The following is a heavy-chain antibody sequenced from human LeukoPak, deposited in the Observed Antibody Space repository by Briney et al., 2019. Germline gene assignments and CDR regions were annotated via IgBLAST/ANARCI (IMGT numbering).Heavy chain of an antibody. CDR3: ARSQSDPYYYDSXGXXXPDY. D-gene: IGHD3-22*01. Sequence: GGSLRLSCAASGFTFSSYAMHWVRQAPGKGLEWVAVISYDGSNKYYADSVKGRFTISRDNSKNTLYLQMNSLRAEDTAVYYCARSQSDPYYYDSXGXXXPDYWGQGTXVTVSS. CDR1: GFTFSSYA. J-gene: IGHJ4*02. CDR2: ISYDGSNK. V-gene: IGHV3-30-3*01.